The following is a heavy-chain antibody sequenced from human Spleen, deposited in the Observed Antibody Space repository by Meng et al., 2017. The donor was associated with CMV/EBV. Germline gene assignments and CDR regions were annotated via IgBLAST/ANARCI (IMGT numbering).Heavy chain of an antibody. D-gene: IGHD3-10*01. J-gene: IGHJ4*02. CDR1: GFTFSNYN. V-gene: IGHV3-30*04. CDR2: ISYDGSTS. CDR3: ARDPTRISMVRGIDN. Sequence: GGSLRLSCAASGFTFSNYNMYWVRQAPGKGLEWVTVISYDGSTSYYRDSVKGRFTISRDTAKNSLYLQMNSLRTEDTAVYYCARDPTRISMVRGIDNWGQGTLVTVSS.